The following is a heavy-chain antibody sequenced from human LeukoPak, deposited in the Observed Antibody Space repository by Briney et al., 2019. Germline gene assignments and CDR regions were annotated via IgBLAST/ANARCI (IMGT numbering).Heavy chain of an antibody. CDR2: IYDSGST. D-gene: IGHD1-26*01. CDR1: GGSINYYY. CDR3: ARHLHSGRYYGIAY. J-gene: IGHJ4*02. V-gene: IGHV4-59*08. Sequence: SETLSLTCSVSGGSINYYYWSWIRQPPGKELEWIGYIYDSGSTNYNPSLKSRVTISIDTSKNQFSLKLNSVTAADTAVYYCARHLHSGRYYGIAYWRQAPLVTVSS.